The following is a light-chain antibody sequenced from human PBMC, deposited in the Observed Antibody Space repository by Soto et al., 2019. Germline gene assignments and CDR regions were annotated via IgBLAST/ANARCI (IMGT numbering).Light chain of an antibody. CDR1: SSDVGGYNY. V-gene: IGLV2-11*01. CDR2: DIS. J-gene: IGLJ2*01. Sequence: QSALTQPRSVSGSPGQSVTISCTGTSSDVGGYNYVSWYQQHPGKAPKLMIYDISKRPSGVPDRFSGSKSATTASLTISGLQAEDEYDYYCCSYAGSYSVVFGGGTKLTVL. CDR3: CSYAGSYSVV.